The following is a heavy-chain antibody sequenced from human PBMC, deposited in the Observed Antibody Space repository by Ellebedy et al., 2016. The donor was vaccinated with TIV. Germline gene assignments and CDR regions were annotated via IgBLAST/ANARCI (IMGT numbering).Heavy chain of an antibody. CDR3: ARQRAPYYYDSSGYYDYYYYYGMDV. D-gene: IGHD3-22*01. J-gene: IGHJ6*02. Sequence: GESLKTSCKGSGYSFTSYWIGWVRQMHGKGLEWMGIIYPGDSDTRYSPSFQGQVHISADKAISTSYLQWSSLKASDTAMYYCARQRAPYYYDSSGYYDYYYYYGMDVWGQGTTVTVSS. CDR2: IYPGDSDT. CDR1: GYSFTSYW. V-gene: IGHV5-51*01.